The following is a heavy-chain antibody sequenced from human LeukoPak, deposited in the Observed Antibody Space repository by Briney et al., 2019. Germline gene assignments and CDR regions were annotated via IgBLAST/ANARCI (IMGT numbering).Heavy chain of an antibody. J-gene: IGHJ4*02. V-gene: IGHV3-9*01. Sequence: PGGSLRLSCEASGFTLDDYAMHWVRQAPGKGLEWVSGISWYSSDTGYADSVKGRFTISRDNAKNSLYLQMNSLRAEATAFYYCAKDLNSNYFSFYFESWGQGTLVTVSS. D-gene: IGHD4-11*01. CDR3: AKDLNSNYFSFYFES. CDR1: GFTLDDYA. CDR2: ISWYSSDT.